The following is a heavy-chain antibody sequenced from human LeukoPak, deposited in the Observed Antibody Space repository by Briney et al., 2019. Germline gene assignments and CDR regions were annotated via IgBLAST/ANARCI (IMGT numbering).Heavy chain of an antibody. CDR3: AKRDSSGYYYFDY. CDR2: IAGSTANT. Sequence: PGGSLRLSCAASGFTFSSYAMSWVRQAPGWGLEWVSTIAGSTANTYNADSVKGRFTISRDNYKNTLYLQMNNLRAEDTAVYYCAKRDSSGYYYFDYWGQGTLVTVSS. J-gene: IGHJ4*02. CDR1: GFTFSSYA. V-gene: IGHV3-23*01. D-gene: IGHD3-22*01.